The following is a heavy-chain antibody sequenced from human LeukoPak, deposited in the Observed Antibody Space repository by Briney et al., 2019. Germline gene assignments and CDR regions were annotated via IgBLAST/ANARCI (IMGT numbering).Heavy chain of an antibody. V-gene: IGHV3-23*01. Sequence: GGSLRLSCAASGFTFSSYAMSWVRQAPGKGLECISGFSGSGGSTYYADSVKGRFTISRDNSKNTVYLQMNSLRAEDTAVYYCAREGTTTSFDYWGQGTLVTVSS. CDR3: AREGTTTSFDY. J-gene: IGHJ4*02. CDR2: FSGSGGST. CDR1: GFTFSSYA. D-gene: IGHD1-26*01.